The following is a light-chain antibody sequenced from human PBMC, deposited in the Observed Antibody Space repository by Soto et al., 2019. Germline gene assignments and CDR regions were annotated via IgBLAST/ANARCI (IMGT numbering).Light chain of an antibody. V-gene: IGKV1-39*01. CDR1: QSISSY. CDR2: AAS. CDR3: QQSYNTPRT. J-gene: IGKJ1*01. Sequence: DIQMTQSPSSLSASVGDRVTITCRASQSISSYLNWYQQKPGKAPKFLIYAASSLRSGVPSRFSGSGSGTDFTLTISSLQPEDFATYYCQQSYNTPRTFGQGTKVDIK.